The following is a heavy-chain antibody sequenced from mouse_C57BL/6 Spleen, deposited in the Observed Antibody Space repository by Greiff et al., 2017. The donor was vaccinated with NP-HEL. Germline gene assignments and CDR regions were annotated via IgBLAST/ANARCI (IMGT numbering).Heavy chain of an antibody. D-gene: IGHD2-3*01. Sequence: QVQLQQPGAELVKPGASVKMSCKASGYTFTSYWITWVKQRPGQGLEWIGDIYPGSGSTHYNEKFNSKATLTVDTSSSTAYMQLSSLTSEDSAVYYCARWAMGDWYFDVWGTGTTVTVSS. CDR2: IYPGSGST. V-gene: IGHV1-55*01. CDR3: ARWAMGDWYFDV. CDR1: GYTFTSYW. J-gene: IGHJ1*03.